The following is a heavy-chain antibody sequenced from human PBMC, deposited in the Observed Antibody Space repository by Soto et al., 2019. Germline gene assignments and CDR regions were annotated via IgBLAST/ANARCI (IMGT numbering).Heavy chain of an antibody. J-gene: IGHJ4*02. CDR3: AKRFCSGGTCYFDY. CDR1: GFTFTHYP. Sequence: GGSLRPSCAASGFTFTHYPMSWVRQAPGKGLEWVSAISGSDGSTYYEDSVKGRFSISRDNSKNTLYLQMNSLRAEDTAIYYCAKRFCSGGTCYFDYWGQGTLVTVSS. D-gene: IGHD2-15*01. V-gene: IGHV3-23*01. CDR2: ISGSDGST.